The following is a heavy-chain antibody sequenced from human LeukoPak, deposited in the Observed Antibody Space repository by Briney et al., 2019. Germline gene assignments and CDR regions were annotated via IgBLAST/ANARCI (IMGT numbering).Heavy chain of an antibody. J-gene: IGHJ3*02. CDR1: GFTFTSSA. Sequence: GTSVKVSCKASGFTFTSSAVQWVRQARGQRLEWIGWIVVGSGNTNYAQKFQERVTITRDVSTSTAYMELSSLRSEDTAVYYCAAENNWNDNAFDIWGQGTMVTVSS. CDR2: IVVGSGNT. D-gene: IGHD1-1*01. V-gene: IGHV1-58*01. CDR3: AAENNWNDNAFDI.